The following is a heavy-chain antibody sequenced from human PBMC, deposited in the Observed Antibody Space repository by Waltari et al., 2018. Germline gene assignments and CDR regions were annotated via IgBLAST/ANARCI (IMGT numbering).Heavy chain of an antibody. CDR2: IYTSGST. J-gene: IGHJ1*01. CDR3: ARASGWIYFQH. D-gene: IGHD3-22*01. CDR1: GGSISSGSYY. V-gene: IGHV4-61*02. Sequence: QVQLQESGPGLVKPSQTLSLPCPVSGGSISSGSYYWSWIRQPAGKGLEWIGRIYTSGSTNYNPSLKSRVTISVDTSKNQFSLKLSSVTAADTAVYYCARASGWIYFQHWGQGTLVTVSS.